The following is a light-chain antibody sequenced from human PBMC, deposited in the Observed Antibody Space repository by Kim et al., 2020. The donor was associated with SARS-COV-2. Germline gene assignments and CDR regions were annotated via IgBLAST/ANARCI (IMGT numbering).Light chain of an antibody. CDR3: QKYASSPRT. V-gene: IGKV3D-20*01. Sequence: LAPRLLIYDASSRATGIPDRFSGSGSGTDFTLTISRLEPEDFAVFYCQKYASSPRTFGQGTKVDIK. CDR2: DAS. J-gene: IGKJ1*01.